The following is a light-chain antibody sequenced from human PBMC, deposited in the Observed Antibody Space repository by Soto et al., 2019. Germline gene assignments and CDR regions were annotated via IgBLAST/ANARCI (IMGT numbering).Light chain of an antibody. Sequence: QSALTQPPSASGSPGQSVTISCTGTKNDVGFYDFVSWYQHHPGKAPRLIIYEVDKRPSGVPARFSGSKSGNTASLTVSGLQAEDEADYYCCSYAGRNTLIFGGGTKLTVL. CDR3: CSYAGRNTLI. CDR2: EVD. J-gene: IGLJ2*01. CDR1: KNDVGFYDF. V-gene: IGLV2-8*01.